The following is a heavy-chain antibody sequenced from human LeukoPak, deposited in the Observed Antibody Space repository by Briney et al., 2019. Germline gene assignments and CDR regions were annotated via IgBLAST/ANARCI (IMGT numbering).Heavy chain of an antibody. J-gene: IGHJ3*02. CDR1: GGSIRSYY. V-gene: IGHV4-59*01. CDR3: ARADYGDLYAFDI. D-gene: IGHD4-17*01. Sequence: SETLSLTCTVSGGSIRSYYWSWIRQPPGKGLEWIGYIYYSGSTNYNPSLKSRVTISLDTSKNQFSLKLSSVTAADTAVYYCARADYGDLYAFDIWGQGTMVTVSS. CDR2: IYYSGST.